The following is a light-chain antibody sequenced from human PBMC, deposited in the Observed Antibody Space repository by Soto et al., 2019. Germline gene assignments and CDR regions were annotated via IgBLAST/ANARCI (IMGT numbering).Light chain of an antibody. J-gene: IGKJ5*01. CDR2: DAS. CDR1: QGISSY. Sequence: IRMTQSPSSLSASTGDRVTITCRASQGISSYLNWYQQKPGKAPNLLIYDASNLEIGVPSRFSGSGSGTHFTFTISSLQTEDIGTYYCQQYDILPITFGRGTRLEIK. V-gene: IGKV1-33*01. CDR3: QQYDILPIT.